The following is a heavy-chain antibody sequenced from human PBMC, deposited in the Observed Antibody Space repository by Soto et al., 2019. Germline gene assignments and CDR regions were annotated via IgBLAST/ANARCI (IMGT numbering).Heavy chain of an antibody. CDR1: GDSVSSNSAA. CDR2: TYYRSRWYN. CDR3: AGTTSHHWLYMDV. V-gene: IGHV6-1*01. J-gene: IGHJ6*03. D-gene: IGHD1-7*01. Sequence: SQTLSLTCVISGDSVSSNSAAWNWIRLSPSRGLEWLARTYYRSRWYNDYTVSVRRRITVNPDTSKNKYSLKLTSMTPVDTAVYYCAGTTSHHWLYMDVWGKGATVTVSS.